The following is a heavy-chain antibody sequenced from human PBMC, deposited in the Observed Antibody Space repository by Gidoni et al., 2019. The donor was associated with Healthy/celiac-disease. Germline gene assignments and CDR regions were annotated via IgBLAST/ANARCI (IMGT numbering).Heavy chain of an antibody. Sequence: DVQLVQSAEAVKKPGESLRISCKGPGYSFTSYWISWVRQMPGKGLEWMGRIDPSDSYTNYSPSFQGHVTISADKSISTAYRQWSSLKASDTAMYYCARRRGGDSDAFDIWGQGTMVTVSS. V-gene: IGHV5-10-1*03. CDR2: IDPSDSYT. J-gene: IGHJ3*02. D-gene: IGHD3-16*01. CDR1: GYSFTSYW. CDR3: ARRRGGDSDAFDI.